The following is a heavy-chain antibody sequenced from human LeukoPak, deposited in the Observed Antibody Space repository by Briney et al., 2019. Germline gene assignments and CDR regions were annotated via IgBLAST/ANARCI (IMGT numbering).Heavy chain of an antibody. V-gene: IGHV1-8*02. D-gene: IGHD2-15*01. CDR2: MNPNSGNT. J-gene: IGHJ5*02. Sequence: ASVKVSCKASGGTFSSYAISWVRQAPGQGLEWMGWMNPNSGNTGYAQKFQGRVTMTRNTSISTAYMELSSLRSEDTAVYYCARVGCSGGSCYSWFDPWGQGTLVTVSS. CDR3: ARVGCSGGSCYSWFDP. CDR1: GGTFSSYA.